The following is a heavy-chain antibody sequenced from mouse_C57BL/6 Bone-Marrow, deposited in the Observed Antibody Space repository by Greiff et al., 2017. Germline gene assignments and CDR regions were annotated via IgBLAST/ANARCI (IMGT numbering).Heavy chain of an antibody. CDR1: GFSLTSYA. CDR2: IWTGGGT. D-gene: IGHD1-1*01. J-gene: IGHJ4*01. V-gene: IGHV2-9-1*01. Sequence: VQVVESGPGLVAPSQSLSITCTVSGFSLTSYAISWVRQPPGKGLEWLGVIWTGGGTNYNSALKSRLRISKDNSKSQVFLKMNSLQTDDTARYYCARHYYGTDYYAMDYWGQGTSVTVSS. CDR3: ARHYYGTDYYAMDY.